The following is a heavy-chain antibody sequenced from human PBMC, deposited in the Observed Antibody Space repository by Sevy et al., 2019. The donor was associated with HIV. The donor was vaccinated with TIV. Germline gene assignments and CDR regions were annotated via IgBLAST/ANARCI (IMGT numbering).Heavy chain of an antibody. V-gene: IGHV3-30*02. D-gene: IGHD6-19*01. CDR2: IRFDGNNK. CDR1: GFTFSRYG. CDR3: AKDSVARNLHFDY. Sequence: GGSLRLSCAASGFTFSRYGMHWVRQAPGKGLEWVASIRFDGNNKHYVDSVMGRFTISRDDFKNTLYLQMNSLRSEDTAVYYCAKDSVARNLHFDYWGQGALVTVSS. J-gene: IGHJ4*02.